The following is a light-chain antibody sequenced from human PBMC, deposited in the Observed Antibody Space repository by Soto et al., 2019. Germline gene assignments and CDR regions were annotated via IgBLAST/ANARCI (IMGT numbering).Light chain of an antibody. V-gene: IGKV3-15*01. J-gene: IGKJ1*01. CDR3: QQYNDWPRT. CDR1: QSISTN. CDR2: GAS. Sequence: EIVMTQSPATLSMSPGARDPLSCRASQSISTNLAWYQQKPGQAPRLLIYGASYRATEFPARFSGSGSGTEFTLTIYSLQSEDFAVYYCQQYNDWPRTFGQGTKVDIK.